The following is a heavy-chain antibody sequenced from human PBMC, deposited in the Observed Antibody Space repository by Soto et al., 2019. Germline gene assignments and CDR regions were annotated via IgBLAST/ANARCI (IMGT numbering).Heavy chain of an antibody. D-gene: IGHD2-15*01. J-gene: IGHJ6*02. Sequence: QVQLVESGGGVVQPGRSLRLSCAASGFTFSSYAMQWVRQAPGKGLEWVAIISYDGSNKYYADSVKGRFTISRDNSTNTLYLQMNSLRAEDTAVFHCARTGLLHGMDVWGQGTTVTVSS. CDR3: ARTGLLHGMDV. CDR1: GFTFSSYA. V-gene: IGHV3-30-3*01. CDR2: ISYDGSNK.